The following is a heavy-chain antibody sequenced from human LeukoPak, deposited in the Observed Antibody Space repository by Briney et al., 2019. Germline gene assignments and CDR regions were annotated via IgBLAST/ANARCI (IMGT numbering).Heavy chain of an antibody. V-gene: IGHV3-23*01. CDR1: GFTFSSYA. CDR2: IRGSGGST. J-gene: IGHJ4*02. CDR3: ASRILYDSSSY. D-gene: IGHD3-22*01. Sequence: PGGSLRLSCAASGFTFSSYAMSWVRQAPGKGLEWVSTIRGSGGSTYYADSVKGRFAISRDNSKNTLYLQMNSLRAEDTAVYYCASRILYDSSSYWGQGTLVTVSS.